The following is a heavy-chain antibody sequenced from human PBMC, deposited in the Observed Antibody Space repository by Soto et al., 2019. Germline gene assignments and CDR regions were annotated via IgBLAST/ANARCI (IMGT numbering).Heavy chain of an antibody. CDR3: ARVVMTTVPASYYYGMDV. V-gene: IGHV1-2*02. J-gene: IGHJ6*02. Sequence: QVQLVQSGTEVKRPGDSVKVSCKASGYTFTGYYVHWVRQAPGQGLEWMGWINPNSGDTYLAQRFQGRVTMNRDTSIGTAYMELRGLTSDDTAEYYCARVVMTTVPASYYYGMDVWGQGTTVTVSS. D-gene: IGHD4-4*01. CDR1: GYTFTGYY. CDR2: INPNSGDT.